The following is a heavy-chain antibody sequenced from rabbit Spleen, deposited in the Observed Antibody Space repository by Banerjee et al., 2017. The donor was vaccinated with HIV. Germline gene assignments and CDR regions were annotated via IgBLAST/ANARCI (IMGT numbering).Heavy chain of an antibody. CDR2: IYGGSSGNT. Sequence: QEQLEESGGDLVKPEGSLTLTCTASGFSFSSSYWICWVRQAPGKGLEWIACIYGGSSGNTYYATWAKGRFTISKTSSTTVTLQVTSLAAADTATYFCAVSDDSDSTQFKLWGPGTLVTVS. CDR1: GFSFSSSYW. V-gene: IGHV1S45*01. CDR3: AVSDDSDSTQFKL. J-gene: IGHJ4*01. D-gene: IGHD7-1*01.